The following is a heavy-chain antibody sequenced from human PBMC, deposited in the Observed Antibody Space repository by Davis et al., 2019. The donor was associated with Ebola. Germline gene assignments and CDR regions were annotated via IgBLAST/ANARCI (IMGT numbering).Heavy chain of an antibody. CDR1: GGSISSYY. J-gene: IGHJ2*01. D-gene: IGHD3-22*01. V-gene: IGHV4-59*01. Sequence: GSLRLSCTVSGGSISSYYWSWIRQPPGKGLEWIGYIYYSGSTNYNPSLKSRVTISVDTSKNQFSLKLSSVTAADTAVYYCARAGPKYYYDSSGYGVTSRHFDLWGRGTLVTVSS. CDR3: ARAGPKYYYDSSGYGVTSRHFDL. CDR2: IYYSGST.